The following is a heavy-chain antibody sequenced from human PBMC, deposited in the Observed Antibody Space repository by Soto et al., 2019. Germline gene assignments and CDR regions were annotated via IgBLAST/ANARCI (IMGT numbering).Heavy chain of an antibody. V-gene: IGHV2-5*02. CDR1: GFSLSTSGVG. Sequence: QITLKESGPTLVKPTQTLTLTCTFSGFSLSTSGVGVGWIRQPPGKALEWLALIYWDDDKRYSSSLKSRLTITKDTSKNQVVLTMTNMDPVDTATYYCAHRGPHYFDYWGQGTLVTVSS. CDR3: AHRGPHYFDY. J-gene: IGHJ4*02. CDR2: IYWDDDK.